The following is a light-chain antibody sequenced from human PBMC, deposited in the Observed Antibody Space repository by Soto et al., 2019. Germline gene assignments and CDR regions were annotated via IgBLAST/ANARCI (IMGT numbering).Light chain of an antibody. CDR1: QSISSY. CDR3: QQSYSTPYT. J-gene: IGKJ2*01. CDR2: AAS. V-gene: IGKV1-39*01. Sequence: DIQMTQSPSSLSASVGDRVTITCRASQSISSYLNWYQQKPGKAPKPLIYAASSLQSWGPSRFSGSGSGTDFNLSISSLQPEDYETYYCQQSYSTPYTFGQGTKLEIK.